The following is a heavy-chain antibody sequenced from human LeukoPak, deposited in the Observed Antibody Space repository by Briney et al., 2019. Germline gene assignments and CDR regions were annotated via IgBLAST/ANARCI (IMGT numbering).Heavy chain of an antibody. V-gene: IGHV3-7*01. Sequence: AGGSLRLSCAVSGFTFSSYWMSWVRQAPGKGLEWVANIKQDGSERYYVDSVKGRFTISRDNAKNSLCLQVNSLRAEDTAVYYCARIFRFAFDIWGQGTMVTVSS. CDR2: IKQDGSER. CDR1: GFTFSSYW. CDR3: ARIFRFAFDI. J-gene: IGHJ3*02. D-gene: IGHD3-3*01.